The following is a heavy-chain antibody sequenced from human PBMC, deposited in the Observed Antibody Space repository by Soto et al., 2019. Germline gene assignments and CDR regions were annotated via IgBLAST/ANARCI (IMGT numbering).Heavy chain of an antibody. V-gene: IGHV1-8*01. CDR2: MDPNSGST. J-gene: IGHJ6*02. CDR1: GYTFTTYD. D-gene: IGHD3-3*01. CDR3: ARERKFDFWRKGLDV. Sequence: GASVKVSCKPSGYTFTTYDINWVRQAPGQGLEWLGWMDPNSGSTGYAQNFQSRITMTRNISRNTAHMELSSLQSEDTAGYYCARERKFDFWRKGLDVWGQGTTVTVSS.